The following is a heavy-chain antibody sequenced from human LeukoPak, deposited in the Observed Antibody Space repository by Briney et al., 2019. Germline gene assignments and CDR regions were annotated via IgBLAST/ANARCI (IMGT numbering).Heavy chain of an antibody. V-gene: IGHV4-39*03. CDR1: GVSISSSGFY. CDR2: ISYSGST. D-gene: IGHD3-10*01. J-gene: IGHJ4*02. CDR3: RGVRFGELFDY. Sequence: SETLSLTCTVSGVSISSSGFYWGWIRQPPGKGLEWIGSISYSGSTYYSPSLKSRVTISVDTSKNQFSLKLSSVTAADTAVYYCRGVRFGELFDYWGQGTLVTVSS.